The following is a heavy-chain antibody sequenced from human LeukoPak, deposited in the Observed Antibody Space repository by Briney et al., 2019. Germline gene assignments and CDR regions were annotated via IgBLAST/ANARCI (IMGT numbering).Heavy chain of an antibody. J-gene: IGHJ4*02. Sequence: GGSLRLSCAASGFTFRNYWMSWVRQAPGKGLEWVANIKQDGSKKNYVDSVKGRFTISRGNAKNSVYLQMNSLSVEDTAMYYCARDSSSWYDYWGQGTLVTVSS. D-gene: IGHD6-13*01. CDR3: ARDSSSWYDY. V-gene: IGHV3-7*01. CDR2: IKQDGSKK. CDR1: GFTFRNYW.